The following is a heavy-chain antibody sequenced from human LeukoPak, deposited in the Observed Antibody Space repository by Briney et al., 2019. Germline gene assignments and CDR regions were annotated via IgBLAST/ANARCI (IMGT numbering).Heavy chain of an antibody. Sequence: GGSLRLSCAASGFTFSSYAMNWVRQAPGKGLEWVSAISGSGGGTYYADSVKGRFTISRDNAKNSLYLQMNSLRAEDTAVYYCARTYSSGSMSAFDIWGQGTMVTVSS. CDR3: ARTYSSGSMSAFDI. CDR2: ISGSGGGT. CDR1: GFTFSSYA. J-gene: IGHJ3*02. D-gene: IGHD6-19*01. V-gene: IGHV3-23*01.